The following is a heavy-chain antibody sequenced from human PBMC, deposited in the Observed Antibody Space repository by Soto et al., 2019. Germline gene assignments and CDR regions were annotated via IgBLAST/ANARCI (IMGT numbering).Heavy chain of an antibody. J-gene: IGHJ5*02. CDR2: IYYSGST. V-gene: IGHV4-59*01. Sequence: SETLSLTCTVSGGSISSYYWSWIRQPPGKGLEWIGYIYYSGSTNYNPSLKSRVTISVDTSKNQFSLKLSSVTAADTAVYYCAREANYYGSGSYYFRWFDPWGQGTLVTVSS. CDR1: GGSISSYY. CDR3: AREANYYGSGSYYFRWFDP. D-gene: IGHD3-10*01.